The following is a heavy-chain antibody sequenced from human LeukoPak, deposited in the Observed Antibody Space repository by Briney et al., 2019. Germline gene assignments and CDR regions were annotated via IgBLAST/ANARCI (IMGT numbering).Heavy chain of an antibody. CDR1: GYTFTGYY. CDR3: ARAIEDNGAFDI. V-gene: IGHV1-2*02. CDR2: INPNSGGT. J-gene: IGHJ3*02. Sequence: ASVKVSCKASGYTFTGYYMHWVRQAPGQGLEWMGWINPNSGGTNYAQKFQGRVTMTRDTSISTAYMELSRLRSDDTAVYYCARAIEDNGAFDIWGQGTMVTVSS. D-gene: IGHD2-8*01.